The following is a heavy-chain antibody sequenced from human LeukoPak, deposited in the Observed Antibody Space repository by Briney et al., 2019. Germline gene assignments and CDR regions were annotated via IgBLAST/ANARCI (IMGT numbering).Heavy chain of an antibody. CDR1: GVSISSYY. D-gene: IGHD4/OR15-4a*01. Sequence: PSETLSLTCTVSGVSISSYYWSWIRQPPGKGLEWVGYINYRGDTNYNPSLKSRITISVDTSKNQFSLKLNSVTAADTAVYYCARHDYGGYVVFDYWGQGTLVTVSS. V-gene: IGHV4-59*08. J-gene: IGHJ4*02. CDR2: INYRGDT. CDR3: ARHDYGGYVVFDY.